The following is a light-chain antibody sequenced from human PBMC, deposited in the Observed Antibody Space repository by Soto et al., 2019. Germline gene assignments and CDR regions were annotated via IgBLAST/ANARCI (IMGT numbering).Light chain of an antibody. CDR2: SAS. CDR3: QQYIRWPLT. J-gene: IGKJ4*01. Sequence: DIQMTQSPSSVSASVGDRVTITCRASQDISGWLAWYQQKPGEAPKLLIYSASLLRSGVPSRFFGSLSGTEFTLTISSLQSEDFAVYYCQQYIRWPLTFGGGTKVEIK. CDR1: QDISGW. V-gene: IGKV1D-12*01.